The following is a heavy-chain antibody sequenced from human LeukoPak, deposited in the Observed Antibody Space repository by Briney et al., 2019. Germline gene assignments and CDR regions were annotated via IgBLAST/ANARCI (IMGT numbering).Heavy chain of an antibody. J-gene: IGHJ4*02. CDR3: ARHASVDGNWPRPLDY. CDR2: SYYSGST. D-gene: IGHD6-19*01. CDR1: GCSISSSAYY. V-gene: IGHV4-39*01. Sequence: TSETLCLTCTVSGCSISSSAYYWGWMRQRPGKGLEWVGNSYYSGSTYYNPSLKTRVTISVDTSKNQFSLKLTSVTAADTAVYYCARHASVDGNWPRPLDYWGQGSLVSVSS.